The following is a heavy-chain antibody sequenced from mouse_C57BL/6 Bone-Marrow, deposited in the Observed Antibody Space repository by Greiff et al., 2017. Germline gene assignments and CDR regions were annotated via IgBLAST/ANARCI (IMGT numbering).Heavy chain of an antibody. CDR2: INYDGSST. CDR3: ARARQLRPYYFDY. D-gene: IGHD3-2*02. Sequence: EVKLVESEGGLVQPGSSMKLSCTASGFTFSDYYMAWVRQVPEKGLEWVANINYDGSSTYYLDSLKSRFIISRDNAKNILYLQMSSLKSEDTATYYCARARQLRPYYFDYWGQGTTLTVSS. J-gene: IGHJ2*01. CDR1: GFTFSDYY. V-gene: IGHV5-16*01.